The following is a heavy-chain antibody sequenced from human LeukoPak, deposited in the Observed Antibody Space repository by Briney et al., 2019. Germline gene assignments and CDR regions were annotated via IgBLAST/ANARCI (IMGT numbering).Heavy chain of an antibody. CDR1: GFTFSSYA. V-gene: IGHV3-23*01. CDR2: ISGSGGST. D-gene: IGHD3-10*01. J-gene: IGHJ4*02. Sequence: GGSLRLSCAASGFTFSSYAMSWVRQAPGKGLEWVSAISGSGGSTYYADSVKGRFTISRDNAKNSLYLQMNSLRAEDTAVYYCARLWFGELLSPDYWGQGTLVTASS. CDR3: ARLWFGELLSPDY.